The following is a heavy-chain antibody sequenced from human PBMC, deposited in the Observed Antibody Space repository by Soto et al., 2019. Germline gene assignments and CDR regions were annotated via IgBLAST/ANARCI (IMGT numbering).Heavy chain of an antibody. CDR2: IRSKTNSYAT. V-gene: IGHV3-73*01. Sequence: GGSLRLSCAASGFTFSGSAMHWVRQASGKGLEWVGRIRSKTNSYATAYAASVKGRFTISRDDSKNTAYLQMNSLKTEDTAVYYCTRLGPNWGGDPNDAFDIWGQGTMVTVSS. CDR1: GFTFSGSA. CDR3: TRLGPNWGGDPNDAFDI. J-gene: IGHJ3*02. D-gene: IGHD7-27*01.